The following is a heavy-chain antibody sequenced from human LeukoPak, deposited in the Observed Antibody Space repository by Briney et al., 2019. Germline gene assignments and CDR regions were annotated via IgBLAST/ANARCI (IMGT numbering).Heavy chain of an antibody. J-gene: IGHJ4*02. D-gene: IGHD3-10*01. CDR1: GFTFSSYA. V-gene: IGHV3-23*01. Sequence: GGSLRLSCAASGFTFSSYAMSWVRQAPGKGLEWVSGISGSGVSTYFADSVKGRFTISRDNSKNTLYLQMNSLKTEDTAVYYCTYTQDFFGGAYWGQGTLVTVSS. CDR2: ISGSGVST. CDR3: TYTQDFFGGAY.